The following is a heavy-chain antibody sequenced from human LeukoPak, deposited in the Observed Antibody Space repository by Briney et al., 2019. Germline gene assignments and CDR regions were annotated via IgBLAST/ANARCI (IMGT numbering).Heavy chain of an antibody. J-gene: IGHJ4*02. V-gene: IGHV3-23*01. D-gene: IGHD3-22*01. CDR2: ISGSGGST. CDR1: GFTFSSYG. CDR3: ASRGDSSGYYH. Sequence: GGSLRLSCAASGFTFSSYGMSWVRQAPGKGLEWVSAISGSGGSTYYADSVKGRFTISRDNSKNTLYLQMNSLRAEDTAVYYCASRGDSSGYYHWGQGTLVTVSS.